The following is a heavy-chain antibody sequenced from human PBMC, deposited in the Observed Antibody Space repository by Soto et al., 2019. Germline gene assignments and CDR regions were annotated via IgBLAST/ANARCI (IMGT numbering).Heavy chain of an antibody. D-gene: IGHD3-10*01. CDR3: ARRVIGSSRAFDI. CDR2: ISDGGDLT. V-gene: IGHV3-23*01. J-gene: IGHJ3*02. Sequence: PGGSLRLSCAASGSAFTGHPMSWVRQAPEKGLEWVAGISDGGDLTYNADSVKGRFTISRDNSRNTLYLQMNSLRAEDTAVYYCARRVIGSSRAFDIWGQGTMVTVSS. CDR1: GSAFTGHP.